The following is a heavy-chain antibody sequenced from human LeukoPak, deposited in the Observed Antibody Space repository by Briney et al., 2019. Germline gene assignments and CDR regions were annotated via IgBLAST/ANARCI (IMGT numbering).Heavy chain of an antibody. D-gene: IGHD2-2*01. CDR1: GYTFTSYA. CDR2: IIPILGIA. Sequence: SVKVSCKASGYTFTSYAIIWVRQAPGQGLEWMGRIIPILGIANYAQKFQGRVTITADKSTSTAYMELSSLRSEDTAVYYCAVYCSSTSCPQHFDYWGQGTLVTVSS. CDR3: AVYCSSTSCPQHFDY. J-gene: IGHJ4*02. V-gene: IGHV1-69*04.